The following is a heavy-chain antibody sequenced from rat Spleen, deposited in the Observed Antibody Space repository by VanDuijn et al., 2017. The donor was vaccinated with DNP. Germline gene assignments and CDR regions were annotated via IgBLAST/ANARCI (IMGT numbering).Heavy chain of an antibody. CDR2: ISYDGSST. D-gene: IGHD1-11*01. V-gene: IGHV5-7*01. Sequence: EVQLVESGGGLVQPGRSLKLSCAASGFTFSDYYMAWVRQAPKKGLEWVATISYDGSSTYYRDSVKGRFTISRDNAKSTLYLQMDSLRSEDTATYYCATEGTVSFDYWGQGVMVTVSS. J-gene: IGHJ2*01. CDR3: ATEGTVSFDY. CDR1: GFTFSDYY.